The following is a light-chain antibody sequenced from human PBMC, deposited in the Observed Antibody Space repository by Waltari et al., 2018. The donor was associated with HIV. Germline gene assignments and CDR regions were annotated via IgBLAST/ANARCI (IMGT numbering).Light chain of an antibody. CDR3: TSYTSSSTLVV. CDR2: AVT. Sequence: QSALTQPASVSGSLRQSIPIPCTGPSRDVGGYTFVSGYQHPPGKAPKLMIYAVTHRPSWVSNRVSGSKSGNTASLTISGLQAEDESDYYCTSYTSSSTLVVFGGGTNLTVL. V-gene: IGLV2-14*01. J-gene: IGLJ2*01. CDR1: SRDVGGYTF.